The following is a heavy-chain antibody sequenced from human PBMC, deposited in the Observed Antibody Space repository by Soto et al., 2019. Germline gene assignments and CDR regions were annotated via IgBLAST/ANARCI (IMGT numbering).Heavy chain of an antibody. D-gene: IGHD3-10*01. CDR1: GGTFSSYA. CDR3: ARLPGAPGQDYYYGMDV. Sequence: QVQLVQSGAEVKKPGSSVKVSCEASGGTFSSYAISWVRQAPGQGLEWMGGIIPIFGTANYAQKFQGRVTITADKSTSTAYMELSSLRSEDTAVYYCARLPGAPGQDYYYGMDVWGQGTTVTVSS. J-gene: IGHJ6*02. V-gene: IGHV1-69*06. CDR2: IIPIFGTA.